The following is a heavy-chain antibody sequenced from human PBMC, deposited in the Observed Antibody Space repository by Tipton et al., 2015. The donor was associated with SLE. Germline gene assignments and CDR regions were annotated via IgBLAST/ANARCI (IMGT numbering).Heavy chain of an antibody. Sequence: TLSLTCTVSGGSIGNNYWNWIRQPPGKGLEWIGFIFTTGTTNYNPSLQGRATISQDTSKNQFSLRLTSVTAADTAVYFCAREATWMQKWFYDFWGQGTLVTVSS. CDR1: GGSIGNNY. J-gene: IGHJ4*02. CDR2: IFTTGTT. CDR3: AREATWMQKWFYDF. V-gene: IGHV4-4*08. D-gene: IGHD5-18*01.